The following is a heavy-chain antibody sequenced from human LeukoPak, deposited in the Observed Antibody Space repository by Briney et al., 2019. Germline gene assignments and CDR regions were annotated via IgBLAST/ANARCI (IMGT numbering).Heavy chain of an antibody. J-gene: IGHJ3*02. CDR2: IWYDGSNK. Sequence: AGGSLRLSCAASGFTFSSYGMHWVRQAPGKGLEWVAVIWYDGSNKYYADSVKGRFTISRDNSKNTLYLQMNSLRAEDTAVYYCSKDDSATGAFDIWGQGTMVTVSS. CDR3: SKDDSATGAFDI. V-gene: IGHV3-33*06. D-gene: IGHD3-9*01. CDR1: GFTFSSYG.